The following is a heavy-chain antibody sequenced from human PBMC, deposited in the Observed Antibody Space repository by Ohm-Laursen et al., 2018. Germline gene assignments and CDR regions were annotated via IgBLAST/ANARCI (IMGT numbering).Heavy chain of an antibody. CDR3: ASQPYGDYDY. V-gene: IGHV3-30*03. J-gene: IGHJ4*02. Sequence: SLRLSCTASGFTFSSYEMNWVRQAPGKGLEWVAVISYDGSNKYYADSVKGRFTISRDNSKNTLYLQMNSLRAEDTAVFYCASQPYGDYDYWGQGTLVTVSS. D-gene: IGHD4-17*01. CDR2: ISYDGSNK. CDR1: GFTFSSYE.